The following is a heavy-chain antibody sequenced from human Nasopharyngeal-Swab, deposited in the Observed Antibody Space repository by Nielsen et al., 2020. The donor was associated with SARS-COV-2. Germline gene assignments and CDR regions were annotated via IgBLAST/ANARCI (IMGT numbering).Heavy chain of an antibody. CDR3: TTDFYFDY. Sequence: GKSLKISCAASGFIFSASAIHWVRQASGKGLEWVGRIGDKDHNYATTYGASVQGRFTISRDDSKNTAFLQMDSLKTEDTALYHCTTDFYFDYWGQGTLVTVSS. CDR2: IGDKDHNYAT. V-gene: IGHV3-73*01. CDR1: GFIFSASA. J-gene: IGHJ4*02.